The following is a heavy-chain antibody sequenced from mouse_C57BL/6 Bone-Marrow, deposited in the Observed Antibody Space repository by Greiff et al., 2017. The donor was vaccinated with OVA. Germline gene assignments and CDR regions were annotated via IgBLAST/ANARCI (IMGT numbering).Heavy chain of an antibody. CDR2: IDPETGGT. J-gene: IGHJ3*01. V-gene: IGHV1-15*01. CDR3: AKEDYNNYGFDY. Sequence: VKLQESGAELVRPGASVTLSCKASGYTFTDYEMHWVKQTPGQGLEWIGAIDPETGGTAYNQKFKGKAILTADKSSSQAYMELRSLTSEDSAVYYCAKEDYNNYGFDYWGQGTLVTVSA. D-gene: IGHD2-5*01. CDR1: GYTFTDYE.